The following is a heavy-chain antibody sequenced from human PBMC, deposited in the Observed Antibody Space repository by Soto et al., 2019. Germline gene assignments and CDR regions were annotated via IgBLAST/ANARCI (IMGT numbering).Heavy chain of an antibody. Sequence: EVQLVESGGGLVQPGGSLKLSCAASGFIFSGSAVHWVRQASGKGLEWVGRVLSKAGNYATAYPASMKGRFTISRDDSENTAFMEMNSLKTEDTAVYYCIRGVSPYYYDYWGQGTRVAVSS. CDR3: IRGVSPYYYDY. CDR2: VLSKAGNYAT. D-gene: IGHD3-3*01. J-gene: IGHJ4*02. CDR1: GFIFSGSA. V-gene: IGHV3-73*01.